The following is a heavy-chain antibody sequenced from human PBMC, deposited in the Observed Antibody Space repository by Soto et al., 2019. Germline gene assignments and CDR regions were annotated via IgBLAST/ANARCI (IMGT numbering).Heavy chain of an antibody. Sequence: GASVKVSCKASGYTFTSYDINWVRQATGQGLEWMGWMNPNSGNTGYAQKFQGRVTMTRNTSISTAYMELSSLRSEDTAVYYCARRTVTTYAYYYYYLDVWGKGTTVTVSS. CDR2: MNPNSGNT. V-gene: IGHV1-8*01. D-gene: IGHD4-17*01. J-gene: IGHJ6*03. CDR3: ARRTVTTYAYYYYYLDV. CDR1: GYTFTSYD.